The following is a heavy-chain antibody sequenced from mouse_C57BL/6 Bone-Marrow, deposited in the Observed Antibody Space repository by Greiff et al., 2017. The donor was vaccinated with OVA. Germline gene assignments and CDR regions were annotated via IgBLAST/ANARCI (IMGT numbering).Heavy chain of an antibody. CDR1: GFTFSDYY. D-gene: IGHD2-4*01. V-gene: IGHV5-12*01. CDR3: SRGYNDYDYFDY. CDR2: ISNGGGST. J-gene: IGHJ2*01. Sequence: EVKLVESGGGLVQPGGSLKLSCAASGFTFSDYYMYWVRQTPEKRLGWVAYISNGGGSTYYPDTVKGRFTISRDNAKNTLYLQMSRLKSEDTAMCYCSRGYNDYDYFDYWGKGTTLTVSS.